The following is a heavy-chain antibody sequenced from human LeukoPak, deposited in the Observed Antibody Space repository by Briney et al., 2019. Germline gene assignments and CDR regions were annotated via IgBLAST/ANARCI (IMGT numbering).Heavy chain of an antibody. CDR2: INHSGST. V-gene: IGHV4-34*01. CDR3: ARGRGIVQH. D-gene: IGHD3-16*01. Sequence: PSETLSLTCAVYGGSFSGYYWSWIRQPPGKGLEWIGEINHSGSTNYNPSLKSRVTISVDTSKNQFSLKLSSVTAADTAVYYCARGRGIVQHWGQGTLVTVSS. J-gene: IGHJ1*01. CDR1: GGSFSGYY.